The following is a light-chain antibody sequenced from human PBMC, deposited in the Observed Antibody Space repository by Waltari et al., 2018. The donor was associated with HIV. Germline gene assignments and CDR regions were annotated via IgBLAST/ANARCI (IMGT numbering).Light chain of an antibody. CDR3: MQALQTPT. CDR2: LGS. V-gene: IGKV2-28*01. J-gene: IGKJ4*01. Sequence: DIVMTQSPLSLPVTPGEPASISCRSSQSLRRGNGYNYLHWYLQKPGQSPQLLVYLGSNRASGVPDRFTGSGSGTYFTLKITRVEAEDVGVYFCMQALQTPTFGGGTKVEIK. CDR1: QSLRRGNGYNY.